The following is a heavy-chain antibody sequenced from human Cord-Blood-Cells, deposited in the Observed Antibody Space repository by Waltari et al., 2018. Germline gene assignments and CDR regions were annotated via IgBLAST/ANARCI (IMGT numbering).Heavy chain of an antibody. CDR1: GFTFSSYW. Sequence: EVQLVESGGGLVQPGGSLRLSCAASGFTFSSYWMHWVRQAPGKGLVWVSRSNGDGGRKSDADSGKGRFTISRDNAKNTLYLQMNSLRAEDTAVYYCAREGVVIGPFDYWGQGTLVTVSS. J-gene: IGHJ4*02. CDR2: SNGDGGRK. V-gene: IGHV3-74*01. CDR3: AREGVVIGPFDY. D-gene: IGHD3-22*01.